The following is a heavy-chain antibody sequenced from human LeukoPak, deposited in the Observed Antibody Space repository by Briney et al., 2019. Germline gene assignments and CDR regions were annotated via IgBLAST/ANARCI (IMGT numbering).Heavy chain of an antibody. Sequence: ASVKVSCKASGYTFTSYYMHWVRQAPGQGLEWMGIINPSGGSTSYAQKFQGRVTMTRDMSTSTVYMELSSLRSEDTAVYYCARALAYCGGDCPHYYFDYWGQGTLVTVSS. CDR3: ARALAYCGGDCPHYYFDY. CDR2: INPSGGST. J-gene: IGHJ4*02. CDR1: GYTFTSYY. D-gene: IGHD2-21*02. V-gene: IGHV1-46*01.